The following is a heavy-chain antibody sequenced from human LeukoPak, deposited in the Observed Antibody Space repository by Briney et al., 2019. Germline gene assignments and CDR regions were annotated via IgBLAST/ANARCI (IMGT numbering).Heavy chain of an antibody. V-gene: IGHV3-23*01. CDR1: GFSFSSYA. CDR2: ISYSGGST. Sequence: GGSLRLSCAGSGFSFSSYAMSWVRQAPGKGLEWVSGISYSGGSTYSADSVKGRFTISRDNSKNTLFLQMNRLRAEDTAVYYCARGGSYRGFDYWGQGTLVTVSS. J-gene: IGHJ4*02. D-gene: IGHD1-26*01. CDR3: ARGGSYRGFDY.